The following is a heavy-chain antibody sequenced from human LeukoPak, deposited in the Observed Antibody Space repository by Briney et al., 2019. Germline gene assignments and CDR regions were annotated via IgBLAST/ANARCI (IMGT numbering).Heavy chain of an antibody. CDR3: ARDGPLILRAADYYSYFYMDV. CDR2: ISAYNGNT. CDR1: GYTFTNYG. J-gene: IGHJ6*03. Sequence: ASVKVSCKASGYTFTNYGITWVRQAPGQGLEWMGWISAYNGNTNYAQKFQGRVTMTTDTSTTTAYMDLRSLRSDDTAVYYCARDGPLILRAADYYSYFYMDVWGKGTTVTVS. D-gene: IGHD3-16*01. V-gene: IGHV1-18*04.